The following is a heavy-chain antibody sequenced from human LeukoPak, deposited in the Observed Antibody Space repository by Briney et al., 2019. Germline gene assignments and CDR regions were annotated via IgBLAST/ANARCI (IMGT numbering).Heavy chain of an antibody. J-gene: IGHJ4*02. Sequence: GGSLRLSCVDPRYSLCDDVMCWVRQGPGTGREWVSGTNRRGDITGYADFVKGRFTISRDNAKNSLYLQMNSLRVEDTALYHCARKGLGGELGGFDSWGQGTLVTVSS. D-gene: IGHD1-7*01. V-gene: IGHV3-20*01. CDR2: TNRRGDIT. CDR1: RYSLCDDV. CDR3: ARKGLGGELGGFDS.